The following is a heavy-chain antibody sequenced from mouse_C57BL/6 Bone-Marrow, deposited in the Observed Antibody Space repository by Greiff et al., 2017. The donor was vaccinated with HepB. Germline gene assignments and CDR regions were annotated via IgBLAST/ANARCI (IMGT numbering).Heavy chain of an antibody. CDR1: GFTFSSYA. CDR2: ISDGGSYT. CDR3: ASLYHRTY. D-gene: IGHD2-1*01. Sequence: EVQRVESGGGLVKPGGSLKLSCAASGFTFSSYAMSWVRQTPEKRLEWVATISDGGSYTYYPDNVKGRFTISRDNAKNNLYLQMSHLKSEDTAMYYCASLYHRTYWGQGTLVTVSA. J-gene: IGHJ3*01. V-gene: IGHV5-4*01.